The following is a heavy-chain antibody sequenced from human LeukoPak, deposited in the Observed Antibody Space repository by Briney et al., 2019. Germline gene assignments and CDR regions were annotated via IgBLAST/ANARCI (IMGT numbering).Heavy chain of an antibody. Sequence: SVTVSCKASGGTFSSYAISWVRQAPGQGLEWMGGIIPIFGTATYAQKFQGRVTITADESTSTAYMELSSLRSEDTAVYYCARASMVRGVMMGMDVWGQGTTVTVSS. CDR2: IIPIFGTA. J-gene: IGHJ6*02. CDR3: ARASMVRGVMMGMDV. CDR1: GGTFSSYA. V-gene: IGHV1-69*13. D-gene: IGHD3-10*01.